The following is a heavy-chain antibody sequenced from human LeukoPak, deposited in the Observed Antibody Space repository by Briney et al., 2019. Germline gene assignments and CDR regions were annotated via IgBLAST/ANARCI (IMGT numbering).Heavy chain of an antibody. CDR1: GFTFSSYS. J-gene: IGHJ4*02. Sequence: PGGSLRLSCAASGFTFSSYSMNWVRQAPGKGLEWVSYISSSSSTIYYADSVKGRFTISRDNAKNSLYLQMNSLRAEDTAVYYCARDCSSTSCCYWGQGTLVTVSS. V-gene: IGHV3-48*04. CDR2: ISSSSSTI. D-gene: IGHD2-2*01. CDR3: ARDCSSTSCCY.